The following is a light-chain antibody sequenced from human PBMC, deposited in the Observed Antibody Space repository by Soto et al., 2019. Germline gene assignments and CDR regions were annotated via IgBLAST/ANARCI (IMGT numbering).Light chain of an antibody. Sequence: QSVLTQPPSASETPGQTVSISCSGNNSNIASNTVNWYQHLPGTAPKLLIYYNNQRPSGVPDRFSGSKSGTSASLAISGLQSEDESDYYCAAWDDTLKRYVFGTGTKVTVL. CDR3: AAWDDTLKRYV. J-gene: IGLJ1*01. V-gene: IGLV1-44*01. CDR2: YNN. CDR1: NSNIASNT.